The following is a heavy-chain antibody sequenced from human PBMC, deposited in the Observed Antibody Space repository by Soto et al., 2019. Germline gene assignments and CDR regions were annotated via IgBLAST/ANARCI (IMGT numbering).Heavy chain of an antibody. CDR2: ISYGGNDK. J-gene: IGHJ4*02. CDR1: GFIFSNYG. V-gene: IGHV3-30*18. CDR3: AKDVSRMAADYYFDY. D-gene: IGHD6-13*01. Sequence: QVPLVESGGGVVQPGRSLRLSCAASGFIFSNYGMHWVRQAPGKGLEWVAVISYGGNDKKYAESVKGRFTISRDNSENTLYLQMNSLRAEDTALYYCAKDVSRMAADYYFDYWGQGTLVTVSS.